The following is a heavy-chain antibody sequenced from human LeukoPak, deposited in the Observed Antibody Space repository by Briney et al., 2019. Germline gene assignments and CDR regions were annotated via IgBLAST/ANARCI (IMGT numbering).Heavy chain of an antibody. CDR3: ARPYCSGTSCYAYFDS. CDR1: GFTFSTYW. D-gene: IGHD2-2*01. Sequence: GGSLRLSCAASGFTFSTYWMHWVRQAPGKGPVWVSRISSDGSSTTYADSVKGRFTISRDNAKNTLYLQMNSLTAEDTAVHHCARPYCSGTSCYAYFDSWGRGTLVTVSS. CDR2: ISSDGSST. V-gene: IGHV3-74*01. J-gene: IGHJ4*02.